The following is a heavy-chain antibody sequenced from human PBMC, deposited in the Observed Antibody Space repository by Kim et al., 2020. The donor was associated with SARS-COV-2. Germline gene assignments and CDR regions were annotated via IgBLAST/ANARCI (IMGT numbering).Heavy chain of an antibody. D-gene: IGHD3-16*01. CDR3: ARGLWGNFDY. Sequence: STYYADSVKGRFTISRDNSKNTLYLQMNSLRAEDTAVYYCARGLWGNFDYWGQGTLVTVSS. CDR2: ST. V-gene: IGHV3-23*01. J-gene: IGHJ4*02.